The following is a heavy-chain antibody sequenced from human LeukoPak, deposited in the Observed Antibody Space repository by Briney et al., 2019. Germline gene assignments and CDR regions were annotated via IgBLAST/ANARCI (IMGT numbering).Heavy chain of an antibody. Sequence: SETLSLTCAVYGGSFSGYYWSWICQPPGKGLEWIGEINHSGSTNYNPSLKSRVTISVDTSKNQFSLKLSSVTAADTAVYYCARVKRGVTVLPTDYWGQGTLVTVSS. CDR1: GGSFSGYY. D-gene: IGHD1-14*01. J-gene: IGHJ4*02. V-gene: IGHV4-34*01. CDR2: INHSGST. CDR3: ARVKRGVTVLPTDY.